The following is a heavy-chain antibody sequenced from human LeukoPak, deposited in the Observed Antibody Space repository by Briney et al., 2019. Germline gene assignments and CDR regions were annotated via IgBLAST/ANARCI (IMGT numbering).Heavy chain of an antibody. Sequence: GGSLRLSCAASGFTFSSYWMHWVRQAPGKGLVWVSRINSDGSSTSYADSVKGRFTISRDNAKNTLYLQMNSLRAEDTAVYYCARETGSGYGMDVWGQGTTVTVFS. J-gene: IGHJ6*02. V-gene: IGHV3-74*01. CDR2: INSDGSST. D-gene: IGHD3-10*01. CDR1: GFTFSSYW. CDR3: ARETGSGYGMDV.